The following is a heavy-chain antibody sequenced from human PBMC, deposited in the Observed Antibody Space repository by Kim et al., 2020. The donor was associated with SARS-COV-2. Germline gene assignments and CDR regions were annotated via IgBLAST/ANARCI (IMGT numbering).Heavy chain of an antibody. CDR1: GGSISSYY. D-gene: IGHD4-17*01. CDR2: IYYSGST. Sequence: SETLSLTCTVSGGSISSYYWSWIRQPPGKGLEWIGYIYYSGSTNYNPSLKSRVTISVDTSKNQFSLKLSSVTAADTAVYYCARDKVHTYGEISPWGQGTLVTVSS. V-gene: IGHV4-59*01. J-gene: IGHJ5*02. CDR3: ARDKVHTYGEISP.